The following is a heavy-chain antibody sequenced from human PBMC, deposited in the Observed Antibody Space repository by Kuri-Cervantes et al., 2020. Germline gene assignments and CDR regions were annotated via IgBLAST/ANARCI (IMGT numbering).Heavy chain of an antibody. CDR2: IYYSGST. V-gene: IGHV4-28*03. CDR1: SYSISSSNW. Sequence: SETLSLTCAVPSYSISSSNWWGWIRQPPGKGLEWIGYIYYSGSTYYNPSLKSRVTMSVDTSKNQFSLKLNSVTAADTAVYYCARGSIRGHFDYWGQGTLVTVSS. J-gene: IGHJ4*02. CDR3: ARGSIRGHFDY. D-gene: IGHD2-21*01.